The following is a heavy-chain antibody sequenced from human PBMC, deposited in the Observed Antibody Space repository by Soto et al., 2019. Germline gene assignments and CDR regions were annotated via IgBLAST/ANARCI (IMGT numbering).Heavy chain of an antibody. D-gene: IGHD3-22*01. CDR2: ISGSGDRT. CDR1: GITISNYP. CDR3: VKDDGGYPSTAPH. J-gene: IGHJ1*01. Sequence: EVQLLESGGGLVQPGGSLRLSCAASGITISNYPMSWVRQAPGKGLDWVSGISGSGDRTYYPDSAKGRFTISKDISKNSLSLQLDNLGVEDTDVYLCVKDDGGYPSTAPHWGQGTLVTVSS. V-gene: IGHV3-23*01.